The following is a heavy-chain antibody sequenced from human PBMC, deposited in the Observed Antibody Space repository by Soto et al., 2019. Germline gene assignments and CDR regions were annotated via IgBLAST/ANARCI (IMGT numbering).Heavy chain of an antibody. V-gene: IGHV3-7*03. J-gene: IGHJ4*02. CDR2: IKEDGSEK. Sequence: EVQLVESGGGLVQPGGSLRLSCAASGFTFSSYWMSWVRQAPGKGLEWVANIKEDGSEKYYVDSVKGRFTISRDNAKNSLLLQMNSLKAEDPAVYYCVRVGRLGGYWGQGTLVTVSS. D-gene: IGHD3-16*01. CDR3: VRVGRLGGY. CDR1: GFTFSSYW.